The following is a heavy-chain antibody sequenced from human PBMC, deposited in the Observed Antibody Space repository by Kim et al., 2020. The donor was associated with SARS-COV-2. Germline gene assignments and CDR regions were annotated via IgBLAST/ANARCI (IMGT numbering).Heavy chain of an antibody. CDR2: ISSSSSYI. J-gene: IGHJ6*02. CDR3: ARDSLLWFGELLRPGYYYYGMDV. Sequence: GGSLRLSCAASGFTFSSYSMNWVRQAPGKGLEWVSSISSSSSYIYYADSVKGRFTISRDNAKNSLYLQMNSLRAEDTAVYYCARDSLLWFGELLRPGYYYYGMDVWGQGTTVTVSS. V-gene: IGHV3-21*01. D-gene: IGHD3-10*01. CDR1: GFTFSSYS.